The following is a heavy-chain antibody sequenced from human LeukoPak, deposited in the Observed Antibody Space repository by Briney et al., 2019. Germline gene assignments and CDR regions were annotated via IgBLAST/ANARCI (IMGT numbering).Heavy chain of an antibody. D-gene: IGHD6-13*01. CDR3: ARDREYSSSWYESFLTFADY. Sequence: PGGSLRLSCAASGFTFSSYWMSWVRQAPGKGLEWVANIKQDGSEKYYVDSVKGRFTISRDNAKNSLYLQMNSLRAEDTAVYYCARDREYSSSWYESFLTFADYWGQGTLVTVSS. J-gene: IGHJ4*02. CDR2: IKQDGSEK. CDR1: GFTFSSYW. V-gene: IGHV3-7*01.